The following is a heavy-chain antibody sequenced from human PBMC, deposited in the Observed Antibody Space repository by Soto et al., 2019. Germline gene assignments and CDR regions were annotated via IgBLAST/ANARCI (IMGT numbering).Heavy chain of an antibody. V-gene: IGHV1-46*01. J-gene: IGHJ4*02. CDR2: INPYGGAA. D-gene: IGHD3-22*01. CDR3: AKDQSHSSAYWWLDY. Sequence: ASVKVSCKASGYTFTSTWMHWVRQAPGQGLEWMGIINPYGGAATYAEKFQGRVTMTRDTSTATDYMELSSLRSEDTAMYYCAKDQSHSSAYWWLDYWGQGTPDTVS. CDR1: GYTFTSTW.